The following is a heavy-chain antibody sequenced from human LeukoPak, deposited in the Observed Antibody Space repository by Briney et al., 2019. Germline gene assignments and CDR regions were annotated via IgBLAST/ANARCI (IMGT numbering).Heavy chain of an antibody. CDR3: ARGHCFGGDCYFDY. Sequence: SETLSLTCTVSGGSISSGGTYWGWIRQPPGKGLEWIGSIYYSGSTYYNPSLKSRVTISVDTSKNQFSLKLSSVTAADTAVHYCARGHCFGGDCYFDYWGPGTLVTVSS. V-gene: IGHV4-39*01. J-gene: IGHJ4*02. CDR1: GGSISSGGTY. D-gene: IGHD2-21*02. CDR2: IYYSGST.